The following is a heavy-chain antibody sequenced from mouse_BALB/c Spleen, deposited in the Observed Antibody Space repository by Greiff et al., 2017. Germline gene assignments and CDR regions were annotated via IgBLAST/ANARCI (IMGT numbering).Heavy chain of an antibody. V-gene: IGHV1-31*01. CDR2: INPYNGAT. D-gene: IGHD2-1*01. J-gene: IGHJ3*01. Sequence: EVQLQQSGPELVKPGASVKISCKASGYSFTGYYMHWVKQSHVKSLEWIGRINPYNGATSYNQNFKDKASLTVDKSSSTAYMELHSLTSEDSAVYYCARDEEPYGNYRPSWFAYWGQGTLVTVSA. CDR1: GYSFTGYY. CDR3: ARDEEPYGNYRPSWFAY.